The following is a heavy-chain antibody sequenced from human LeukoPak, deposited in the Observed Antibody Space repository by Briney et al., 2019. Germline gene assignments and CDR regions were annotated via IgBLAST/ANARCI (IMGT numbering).Heavy chain of an antibody. V-gene: IGHV3-23*01. CDR2: ISGSGGST. Sequence: GGSLRLSCAASGFTFSSYAMGWVRQAPGKGLEWVSAISGSGGSTYYADSVKGRFTISRDNSKNTLYLQMNSLRAEDTAVHYCAKDPTVTGAFDIWGQGTMVTVSS. CDR3: AKDPTVTGAFDI. CDR1: GFTFSSYA. J-gene: IGHJ3*02. D-gene: IGHD4-17*01.